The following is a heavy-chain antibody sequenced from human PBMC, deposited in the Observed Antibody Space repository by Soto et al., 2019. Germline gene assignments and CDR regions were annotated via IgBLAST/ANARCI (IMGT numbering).Heavy chain of an antibody. CDR1: GFICSSYD. CDR3: AKATATSGGAFEI. CDR2: IFVGGSP. V-gene: IGHV3-23*01. J-gene: IGHJ3*02. D-gene: IGHD1-1*01. Sequence: PGGSLSLSCAVSGFICSSYDMSWVRQAPGKGLEWVSTIFVGGSPHYEDSVKGRFTISRDTSKNTVYLQMNSLTAGDTAVYYCAKATATSGGAFEIYGQGAMVTGS.